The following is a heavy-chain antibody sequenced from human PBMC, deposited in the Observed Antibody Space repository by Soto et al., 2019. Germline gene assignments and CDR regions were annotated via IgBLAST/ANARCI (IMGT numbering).Heavy chain of an antibody. D-gene: IGHD3-16*02. Sequence: PGGSLRLSCAASGFTFSSYGMHWVRQAPGKGLGWVAVISYDGSNKYYADSVKGRFTISRDNSKNTLYLQMNSLRAEDTAVYYCAKDITFGGVTVIGAFDIWGQGTMVTVSS. V-gene: IGHV3-30*18. CDR2: ISYDGSNK. CDR1: GFTFSSYG. J-gene: IGHJ3*02. CDR3: AKDITFGGVTVIGAFDI.